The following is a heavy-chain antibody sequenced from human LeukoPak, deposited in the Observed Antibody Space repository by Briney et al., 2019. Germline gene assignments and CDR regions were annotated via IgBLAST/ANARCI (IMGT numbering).Heavy chain of an antibody. Sequence: PGGSLRLSCAASGFTFSGYWMTWVRQAPGKGLEWVANVNQDGNNKNYVESVKGRFTISRDNAKNSLYLQMNSLRAEDTAVYYCAKFVGRGDLEDYFVYWGQGTLVTVSS. J-gene: IGHJ4*02. CDR3: AKFVGRGDLEDYFVY. CDR1: GFTFSGYW. V-gene: IGHV3-7*01. CDR2: VNQDGNNK.